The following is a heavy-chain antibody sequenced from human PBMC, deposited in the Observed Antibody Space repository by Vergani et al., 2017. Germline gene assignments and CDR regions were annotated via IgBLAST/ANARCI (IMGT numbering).Heavy chain of an antibody. V-gene: IGHV5-51*01. D-gene: IGHD3-10*01. Sequence: EVPLVQSGAEVKKPGESLKISCKGSGYSFTSYWIGWVRQMPGKGLEWMGIIYPGDPDTRYSPSCQGQLTISADKSISTDYLQWSSLKASDTAMYYGAGLMSSRLDGSTRGPTDSWGQGTLVTVSS. CDR1: GYSFTSYW. CDR3: AGLMSSRLDGSTRGPTDS. J-gene: IGHJ4*02. CDR2: IYPGDPDT.